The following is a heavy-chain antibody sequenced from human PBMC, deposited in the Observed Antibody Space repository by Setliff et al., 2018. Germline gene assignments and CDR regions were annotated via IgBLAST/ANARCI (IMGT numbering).Heavy chain of an antibody. CDR2: MNPNSGNT. V-gene: IGHV1-8*02. Sequence: ASVKVSCKASGDTFTSYDINWVRQATGQGLEWMGWMNPNSGNTGYAQKFQGRVTMTRNTSISTAYMELSSLRSEDTAVHYCARAELLWFGGFDPWGQGTLVTVSS. D-gene: IGHD3-10*01. J-gene: IGHJ5*02. CDR1: GDTFTSYD. CDR3: ARAELLWFGGFDP.